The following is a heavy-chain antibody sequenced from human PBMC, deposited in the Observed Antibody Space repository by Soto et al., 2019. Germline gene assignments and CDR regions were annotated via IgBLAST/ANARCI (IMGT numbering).Heavy chain of an antibody. J-gene: IGHJ2*01. Sequence: QVQLVESGGGVVQPGRSLRLSCAASGFTFSSYGIHWVRQAPGKGLEWVAVISYDGSNKYYADSVKGRFTISRDNSKNXPYLQMNSLRAEDTAVYYCAKGLAYCGGDCYSHFDLWGRGTLVTVSS. D-gene: IGHD2-21*02. CDR1: GFTFSSYG. CDR3: AKGLAYCGGDCYSHFDL. V-gene: IGHV3-30*18. CDR2: ISYDGSNK.